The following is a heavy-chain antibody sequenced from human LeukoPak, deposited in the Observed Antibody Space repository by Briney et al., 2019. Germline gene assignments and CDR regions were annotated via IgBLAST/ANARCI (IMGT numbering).Heavy chain of an antibody. CDR1: AFSFSDYN. V-gene: IGHV3-21*01. J-gene: IGHJ6*03. Sequence: GGSLRLSCAASAFSFSDYNTNWVRQAPGKGLEWASSITSTGSYIYYADSVKGRFTISRDNAKNSLFLQLNSLRAEDTAVYYCARDPYSGTYSDYYYYYMDVWGKGATVTVSS. CDR2: ITSTGSYI. CDR3: ARDPYSGTYSDYYYYYMDV. D-gene: IGHD1-26*01.